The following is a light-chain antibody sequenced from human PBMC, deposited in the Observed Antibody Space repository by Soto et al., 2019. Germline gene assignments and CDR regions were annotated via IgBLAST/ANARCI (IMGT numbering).Light chain of an antibody. Sequence: EIVLTQTPGTLSLSPGERATLSCRASQSVTSSHLAWYQQKPGQAPRLLIYGASTRATGIPDRFSGSGSDKDFSLTIRSLDPEDFAMYYCLLYFSPDRYTFGPGTKVQIK. CDR3: LLYFSPDRYT. CDR2: GAS. V-gene: IGKV3-20*01. CDR1: QSVTSSH. J-gene: IGKJ2*01.